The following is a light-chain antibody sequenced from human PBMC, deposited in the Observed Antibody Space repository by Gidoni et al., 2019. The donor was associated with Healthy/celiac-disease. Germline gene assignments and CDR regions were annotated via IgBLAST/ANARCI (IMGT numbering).Light chain of an antibody. J-gene: IGKJ5*01. V-gene: IGKV1-39*01. Sequence: QSPSSLSASVGDRVTITCRASQSISSYLNWYQQKPGKAPKLLIYAAASLQSGVPSRFSGSGSGTDFTLTISSLQPEDFATYYCQQSYSTPSITFGQGTRLEIK. CDR2: AAA. CDR3: QQSYSTPSIT. CDR1: QSISSY.